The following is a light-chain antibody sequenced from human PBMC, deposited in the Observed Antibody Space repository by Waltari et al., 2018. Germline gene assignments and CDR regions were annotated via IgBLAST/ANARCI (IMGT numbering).Light chain of an antibody. Sequence: DIQMTQSPSSLSASVGDRVTITCRASQTISNYLNWYQQKPGKAPKLLIYAASSLQSGVPARVSGSGSGTDFTLTISSLQPEDFATYDGQQSYSTSWTFGQGTKVEMK. V-gene: IGKV1-39*01. J-gene: IGKJ1*01. CDR1: QTISNY. CDR3: QQSYSTSWT. CDR2: AAS.